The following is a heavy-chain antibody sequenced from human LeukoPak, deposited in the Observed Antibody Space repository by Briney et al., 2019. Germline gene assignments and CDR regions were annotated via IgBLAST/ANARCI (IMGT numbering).Heavy chain of an antibody. D-gene: IGHD3-22*01. CDR1: GGSFSGYY. V-gene: IGHV4-34*01. Sequence: SETLSLTCAVYGGSFSGYYWSWIRQPPGKGLEWIGEINHSGSTNYNPSLKSRVTISVDTSKNQFSLKLSSVTAADTAVYYCARSIIPHSSGYYGPRGAFDIWGQGTMVTVSS. CDR2: INHSGST. CDR3: ARSIIPHSSGYYGPRGAFDI. J-gene: IGHJ3*02.